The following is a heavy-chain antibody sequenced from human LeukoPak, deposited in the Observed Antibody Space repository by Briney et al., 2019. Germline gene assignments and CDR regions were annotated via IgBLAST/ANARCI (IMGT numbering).Heavy chain of an antibody. V-gene: IGHV1-18*01. CDR1: GYTFTSYG. CDR2: ISAYNGNT. CDR3: ARDRAGFDP. Sequence: ASVKVSCKASGYTFTSYGISWVRQAPGQGLEWMGWISAYNGNTNYAQKLQGRVTMTTDTSTSTVYMELSSLRSEDTAVYYCARDRAGFDPWGQGTLVTVSS. J-gene: IGHJ5*02.